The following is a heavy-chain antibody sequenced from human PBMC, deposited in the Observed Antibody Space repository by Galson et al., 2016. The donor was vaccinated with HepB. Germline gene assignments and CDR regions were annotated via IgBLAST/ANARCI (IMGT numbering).Heavy chain of an antibody. Sequence: SLRLSCAASGFTFSSNWMHWVRQAPGKGLVWVSRINSDGSATNYADSVKGRFTISRDNAKNTLYLQMKSLRAEDTAVYYCAREEHWGDPLDYWGQGTLVTGSS. CDR1: GFTFSSNW. J-gene: IGHJ4*02. CDR2: INSDGSAT. V-gene: IGHV3-74*01. D-gene: IGHD3-16*01. CDR3: AREEHWGDPLDY.